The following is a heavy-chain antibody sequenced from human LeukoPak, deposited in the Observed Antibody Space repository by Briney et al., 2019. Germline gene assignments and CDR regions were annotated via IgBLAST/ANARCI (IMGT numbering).Heavy chain of an antibody. Sequence: ASVKVSCKTSGYTFTHYAMHWVRQAPGQRLEWMGWVDAGNGDTQCSQEFQGRVTITRDTSANTTQMDLGSLRSEDTAVYYCARWGIITEAGIWGGLDFWGQGTVVTVSS. CDR3: ARWGIITEAGIWGGLDF. CDR2: VDAGNGDT. D-gene: IGHD6-13*01. J-gene: IGHJ3*01. V-gene: IGHV1-3*01. CDR1: GYTFTHYA.